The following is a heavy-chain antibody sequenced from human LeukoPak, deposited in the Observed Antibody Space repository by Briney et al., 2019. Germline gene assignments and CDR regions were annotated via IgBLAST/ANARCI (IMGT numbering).Heavy chain of an antibody. Sequence: ASVKVSCKASGYTFTGYYMHWVRQAPGQGLEWMGWINPNSGGTNYAQKFQGRVTMTRDTSISTAYMELSRLRSDDTAVYYCARAGRTHSSSWYGLGYWGQGTLVTVSS. V-gene: IGHV1-2*02. CDR2: INPNSGGT. D-gene: IGHD6-13*01. J-gene: IGHJ4*02. CDR3: ARAGRTHSSSWYGLGY. CDR1: GYTFTGYY.